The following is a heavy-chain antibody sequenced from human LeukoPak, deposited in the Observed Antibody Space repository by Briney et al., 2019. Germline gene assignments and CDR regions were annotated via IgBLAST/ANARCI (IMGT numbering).Heavy chain of an antibody. V-gene: IGHV3-23*01. Sequence: GGSLRLSCAASGLTFSSYAMSWVRQAPGKGLEWVSAITGDAYTTYYADSVRGRFTISRDNSRNMLYLQVNSLRAEDTAVYYCAKRGAGGKLFDCWGQGTLVTVSS. CDR1: GLTFSSYA. CDR3: AKRGAGGKLFDC. J-gene: IGHJ4*02. D-gene: IGHD6-13*01. CDR2: ITGDAYTT.